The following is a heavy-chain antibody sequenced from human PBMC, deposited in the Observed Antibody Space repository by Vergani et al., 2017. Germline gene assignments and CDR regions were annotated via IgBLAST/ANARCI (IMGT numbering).Heavy chain of an antibody. Sequence: EVQLVESGGGLVPPGRSLRLSSAASGFSFGDYAMTWVRRAPGKGLEWVAFIRNKAYGGTTEYAASVKGRFTISRDDSKRLAYLQLSGLKTEDTAVYFCSRGRGYSFGYSDYWGQGTLVTVSS. CDR2: IRNKAYGGTT. J-gene: IGHJ4*02. V-gene: IGHV3-49*04. CDR1: GFSFGDYA. CDR3: SRGRGYSFGYSDY. D-gene: IGHD5-18*01.